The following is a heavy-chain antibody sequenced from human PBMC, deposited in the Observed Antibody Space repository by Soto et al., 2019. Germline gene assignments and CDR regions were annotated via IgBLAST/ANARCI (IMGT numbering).Heavy chain of an antibody. CDR1: GFTFSVHY. V-gene: IGHV3-72*01. J-gene: IGHJ3*01. CDR2: TRNKANSYTT. CDR3: TWVADVYETLFS. D-gene: IGHD3-22*01. Sequence: PGGSLRLSCAASGFTFSVHYMDWVRQAPGKGLEWVGRTRNKANSYTTDYAASVKGRFTISRDESKNTVYLQMNSLKIEDTAVYFCTWVADVYETLFSWGPGTMVTVSS.